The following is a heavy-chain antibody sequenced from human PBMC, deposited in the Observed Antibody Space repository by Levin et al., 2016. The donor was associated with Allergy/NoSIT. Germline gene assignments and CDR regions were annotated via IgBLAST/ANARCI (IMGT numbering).Heavy chain of an antibody. V-gene: IGHV1-18*01. CDR2: ISAYNGDT. Sequence: WVRQAPGQGLEWMGWISAYNGDTNYAQKLQGRVTLTTDTSTSTTYMELRSLRSDDTAVYYCARGGALTGIDYWGQGTLVTVSS. D-gene: IGHD3-9*01. CDR3: ARGGALTGIDY. J-gene: IGHJ4*02.